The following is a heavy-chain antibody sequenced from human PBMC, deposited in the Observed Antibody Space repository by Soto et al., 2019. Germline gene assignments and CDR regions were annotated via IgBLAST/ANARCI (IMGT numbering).Heavy chain of an antibody. J-gene: IGHJ5*02. CDR2: IYYSGST. CDR1: GGSISSSSHY. Sequence: SETLSLTCTVSGGSISSSSHYWGWIRQPPGKGLEWIGSIYYSGSTYYNPSLKGRVTISVDTSKNQFSLSLRSVTAADTAIYYCARDFNSIFDDFADMRWNFDPWGQGTLVTVSS. D-gene: IGHD3-3*02. V-gene: IGHV4-39*07. CDR3: ARDFNSIFDDFADMRWNFDP.